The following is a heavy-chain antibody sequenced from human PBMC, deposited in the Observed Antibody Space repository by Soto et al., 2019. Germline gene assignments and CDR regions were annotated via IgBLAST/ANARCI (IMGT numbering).Heavy chain of an antibody. CDR1: GFTLSSNW. V-gene: IGHV3-74*01. J-gene: IGHJ3*02. CDR2: SNSDGSST. Sequence: GGSVRLSCADSGFTLSSNWMRWVRQAPGKGLVWVSRSNSDGSSTSYADTVKGRFTIFRDNAKNTLYLQMNSLRAEDTAVYYCARDSRAFDIWGQGTMIIVS. CDR3: ARDSRAFDI.